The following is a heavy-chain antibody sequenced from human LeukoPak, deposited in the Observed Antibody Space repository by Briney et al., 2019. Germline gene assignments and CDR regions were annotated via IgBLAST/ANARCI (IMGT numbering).Heavy chain of an antibody. D-gene: IGHD3-9*01. V-gene: IGHV3-7*01. CDR3: ARALLRYFDWFPAY. J-gene: IGHJ4*02. Sequence: GGSLRLSCAASGFTFISYWMSWVRQAPGKGVEWVANIKQDGSEKYYVDSVKGRFTISRDNAKNSLYLQMNSLRAEDTAVYYCARALLRYFDWFPAYWGQGALVTVSS. CDR2: IKQDGSEK. CDR1: GFTFISYW.